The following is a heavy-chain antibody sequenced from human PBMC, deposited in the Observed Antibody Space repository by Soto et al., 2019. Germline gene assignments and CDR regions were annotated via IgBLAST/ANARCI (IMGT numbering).Heavy chain of an antibody. CDR3: AADRVAAAITGLRTWFDP. Sequence: ASVKVSCKASGFTFTSSAMQWVRQARGQRLEWIGWIVVGSGNTNYAQKFQERVTITRDMSTSTAYMELSSLRSEDTAVYYCAADRVAAAITGLRTWFDPWGQGTLVTVSP. V-gene: IGHV1-58*02. J-gene: IGHJ5*02. CDR2: IVVGSGNT. D-gene: IGHD6-13*01. CDR1: GFTFTSSA.